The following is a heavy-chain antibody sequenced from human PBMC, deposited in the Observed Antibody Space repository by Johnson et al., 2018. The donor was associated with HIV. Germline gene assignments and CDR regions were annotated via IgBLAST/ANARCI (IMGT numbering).Heavy chain of an antibody. CDR3: AKLPGGNSGFVDSFDI. V-gene: IGHV3-30*18. CDR1: GFTFSSYG. D-gene: IGHD4-23*01. J-gene: IGHJ3*02. Sequence: QVQLVESGGGVVQPGRSLRLSCAASGFTFSSYGMHWVRQAPGKGLEWVAVISYDGSNKYSADSVKGRFTISSDNATNTLYLERNSLSVEDTAVYYCAKLPGGNSGFVDSFDIWGQGTMVTVSS. CDR2: ISYDGSNK.